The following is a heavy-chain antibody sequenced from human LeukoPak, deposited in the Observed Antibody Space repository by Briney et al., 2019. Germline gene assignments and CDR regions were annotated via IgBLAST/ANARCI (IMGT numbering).Heavy chain of an antibody. CDR3: ARVAGKFDP. J-gene: IGHJ5*02. D-gene: IGHD3-10*01. CDR2: VFHSGST. CDR1: GDSISSDNW. Sequence: SEALSLTCAVSGDSISSDNWWSWVRQPPGKGLEWIGEVFHSGSTNYNPSLKSRVTISVDKSKNQFALNLSSVTAADTAVYYCARVAGKFDPWGQGTLVTVSS. V-gene: IGHV4-4*02.